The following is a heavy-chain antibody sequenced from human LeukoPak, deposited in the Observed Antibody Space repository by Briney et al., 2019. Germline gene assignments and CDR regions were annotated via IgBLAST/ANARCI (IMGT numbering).Heavy chain of an antibody. J-gene: IGHJ4*02. CDR2: IYYSGST. CDR3: ARRFLLDGYNPASYFDY. V-gene: IGHV4-59*08. Sequence: PSETLSLTCTVSGGSISSYYWSWIRQPPGKGLEWIGYIYYSGSTNYNPSLKSRVTISVDTSKNQFSPKLSSVTAADTAVYYCARRFLLDGYNPASYFDYWGQGTLVTVSS. D-gene: IGHD5-12*01. CDR1: GGSISSYY.